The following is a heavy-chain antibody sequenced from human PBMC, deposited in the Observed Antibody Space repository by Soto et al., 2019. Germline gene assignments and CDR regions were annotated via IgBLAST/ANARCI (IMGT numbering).Heavy chain of an antibody. CDR1: GGSISSGGYY. CDR3: ARDLPDYGGLYGMDV. J-gene: IGHJ6*02. Sequence: QVQLQESGPGLVKPSQTLSLTCTVSGGSISSGGYYWSWIRQHPGKGLEWIGYIYYSGSTYYNPSLQMRVTISVDTSKHQFSLKLSSVTAADTAVYYCARDLPDYGGLYGMDVWGQGTTVTVSS. V-gene: IGHV4-31*03. D-gene: IGHD4-17*01. CDR2: IYYSGST.